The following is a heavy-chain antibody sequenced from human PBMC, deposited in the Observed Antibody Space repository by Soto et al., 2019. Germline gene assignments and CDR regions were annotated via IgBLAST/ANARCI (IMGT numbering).Heavy chain of an antibody. CDR3: ARAVAGTPPYDYYGMDV. Sequence: SETLSLTCAVSGYSISSGYYWGWIRQPPGKGLEWIGSIYHSGSTYYNPSLKSRVTISVDTSKNQFSLKLSSVTAADTAVYYCARAVAGTPPYDYYGMDVRGQGTKITVS. D-gene: IGHD6-19*01. V-gene: IGHV4-38-2*01. CDR1: GYSISSGYY. CDR2: IYHSGST. J-gene: IGHJ6*02.